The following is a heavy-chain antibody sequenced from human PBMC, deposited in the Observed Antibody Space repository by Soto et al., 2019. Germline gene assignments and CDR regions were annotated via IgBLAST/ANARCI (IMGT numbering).Heavy chain of an antibody. CDR3: VKEMAGSYYSAYHFDY. D-gene: IGHD1-26*01. V-gene: IGHV3-30*18. CDR1: GFTFSSYG. Sequence: QVQLVESGGGVVQPGKSLSLSCVASGFTFSSYGMHWVRQAPGKGLEWVALISYDGSQKYFGVSVKGRFTISRDNSKNTLYLEMNSLRGDDTALYYYVKEMAGSYYSAYHFDYWGQGTQVTVSS. CDR2: ISYDGSQK. J-gene: IGHJ4*02.